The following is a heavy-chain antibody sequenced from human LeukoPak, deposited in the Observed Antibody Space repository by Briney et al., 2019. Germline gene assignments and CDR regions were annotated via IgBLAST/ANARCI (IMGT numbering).Heavy chain of an antibody. CDR3: VRPYHYDSGSRGTAFDI. Sequence: KSSETLSLTCTVSGGSISSSSYYWGWIRQPPGKGLEWIASIYDSRRTYYNPSLKSRLTISVDTSKNQFSLNLTSVTAADTAIYYCVRPYHYDSGSRGTAFDIWGQGTMVTVSS. J-gene: IGHJ3*02. V-gene: IGHV4-39*01. CDR1: GGSISSSSYY. CDR2: IYDSRRT. D-gene: IGHD3-10*01.